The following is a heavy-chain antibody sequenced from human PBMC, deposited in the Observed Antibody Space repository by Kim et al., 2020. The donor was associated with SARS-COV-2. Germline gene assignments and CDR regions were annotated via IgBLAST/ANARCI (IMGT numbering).Heavy chain of an antibody. J-gene: IGHJ2*01. CDR1: GYTFTSYA. CDR3: ARQTVMRSSTSSGRYFDL. D-gene: IGHD2-2*01. CDR2: INAGNGNT. V-gene: IGHV1-3*01. Sequence: ASVKVSCKASGYTFTSYAMHWVRQAPGQRLEWMGWINAGNGNTKYSQKFQGRVTITRDTSASTAYMELSSLRSEDTAVYYCARQTVMRSSTSSGRYFDLWGRGTLVTVSS.